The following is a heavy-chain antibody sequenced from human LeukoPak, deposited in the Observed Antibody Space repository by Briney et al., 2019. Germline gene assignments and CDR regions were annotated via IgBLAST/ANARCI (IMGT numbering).Heavy chain of an antibody. V-gene: IGHV4-39*07. D-gene: IGHD6-13*01. CDR1: GGSISSSSYY. CDR3: ARDGNIAFDY. J-gene: IGHJ4*02. Sequence: SETLSLTCTVSGGSISSSSYYWGWIRQPPGKGLEWIWYIYHSGSTYYNPSLKSRVTISVDRSKNQFSLKLSSVTAADTAVYYCARDGNIAFDYWGQGTLVTVSS. CDR2: IYHSGST.